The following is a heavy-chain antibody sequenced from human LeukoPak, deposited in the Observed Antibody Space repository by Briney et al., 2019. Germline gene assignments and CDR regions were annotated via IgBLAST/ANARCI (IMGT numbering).Heavy chain of an antibody. CDR2: IIPILGIA. CDR3: ARDTRDGYNFAGACYYYGMDV. J-gene: IGHJ6*02. Sequence: SVKVSCKASGGTFSSYAISWVRQAPGQGLEWMGRIIPILGIAYYAQKFQGRVTITADKSTSTAYMELRSLRSEDTAVYYCARDTRDGYNFAGACYYYGMDVWGQGTTVTVSS. CDR1: GGTFSSYA. V-gene: IGHV1-69*04. D-gene: IGHD5-24*01.